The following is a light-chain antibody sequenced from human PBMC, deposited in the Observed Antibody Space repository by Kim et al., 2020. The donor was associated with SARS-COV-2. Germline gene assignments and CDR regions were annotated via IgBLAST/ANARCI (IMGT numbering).Light chain of an antibody. CDR2: GAS. CDR1: QSVNSN. J-gene: IGKJ1*01. Sequence: IVLTQTQATLTVSPGDRATLSRRASQSVNSNLAWYQQKPGQAPRLLIYGASTRATGIPARFSGSGSGTDFTLTIISLQSEDFAVYYCQQYNNWPSTFGQETKVDIK. V-gene: IGKV3-15*01. CDR3: QQYNNWPST.